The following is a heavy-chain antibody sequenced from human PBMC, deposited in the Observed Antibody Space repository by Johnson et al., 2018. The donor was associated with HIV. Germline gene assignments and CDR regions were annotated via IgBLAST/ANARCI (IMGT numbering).Heavy chain of an antibody. V-gene: IGHV3-30-3*01. J-gene: IGHJ3*02. Sequence: QVQLVESGGGVVQPGRSLRLSCAASGFTFSSYAMHWVRQAPGKGLEWVAIISYDGSNKYYADSVKGRFTISRDNSKNKLYLQMNSLRPEDTAVYSCARQTLRAFDIWRQGTMVTVSS. CDR3: ARQTLRAFDI. CDR2: ISYDGSNK. CDR1: GFTFSSYA.